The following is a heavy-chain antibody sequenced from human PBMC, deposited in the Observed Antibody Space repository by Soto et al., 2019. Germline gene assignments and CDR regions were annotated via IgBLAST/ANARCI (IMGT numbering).Heavy chain of an antibody. D-gene: IGHD2-2*01. CDR1: GFSFSDYS. J-gene: IGHJ6*03. CDR2: ISGSTSYI. Sequence: EVQLVESGGGLVKTGGSLRLSCAASGFSFSDYSMNWVRQAPGKGLEWVSSISGSTSYIYYADSLKGRFTVSRDNAEKSLYLQMNSLRAEDTAVYYCARDGAFCSGTGCRDYYHYMDFWGKGTTVTVSS. V-gene: IGHV3-21*01. CDR3: ARDGAFCSGTGCRDYYHYMDF.